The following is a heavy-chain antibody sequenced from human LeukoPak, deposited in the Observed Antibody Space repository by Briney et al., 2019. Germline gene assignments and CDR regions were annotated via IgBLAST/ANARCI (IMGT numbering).Heavy chain of an antibody. Sequence: GGSLRLSCAASGIAFSKDWMNLVRQAPGKGLEWVGRIKSKTDGGTTDYAAPVKGRFTISRDDSKNTLYLQMDSLKTEDTAVYYCTNFNDRDAFDIWGQGTMVTVSS. J-gene: IGHJ3*02. V-gene: IGHV3-15*01. CDR3: TNFNDRDAFDI. CDR2: IKSKTDGGTT. D-gene: IGHD3-22*01. CDR1: GIAFSKDW.